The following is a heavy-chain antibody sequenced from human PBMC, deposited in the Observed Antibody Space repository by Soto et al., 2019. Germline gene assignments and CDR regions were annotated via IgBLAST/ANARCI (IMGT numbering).Heavy chain of an antibody. CDR3: ARQGRNTKIVILRHYATDF. V-gene: IGHV4-39*01. Sequence: SETLSLTCSVSGGSISSNSYLWGWIRQPPGKGLEWIGAILYSGDTYYSESLKSRVTMSVDTAKNQFSLKLNSVTAADTAVYYCARQGRNTKIVILRHYATDFWGQGTAVTVSS. CDR2: ILYSGDT. J-gene: IGHJ6*02. D-gene: IGHD3-22*01. CDR1: GGSISSNSYL.